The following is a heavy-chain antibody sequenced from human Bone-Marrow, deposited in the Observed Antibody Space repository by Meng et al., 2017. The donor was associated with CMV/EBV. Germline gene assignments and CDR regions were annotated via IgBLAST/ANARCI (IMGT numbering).Heavy chain of an antibody. V-gene: IGHV3-21*01. J-gene: IGHJ4*02. CDR2: ISSTSSYI. D-gene: IGHD3-3*01. CDR3: ARKRITIFGVVRGFDY. CDR1: GFTFSSYT. Sequence: GESLKISCAASGFTFSSYTMNWVRQAPGKGLEWVSSISSTSSYIYYADSVKGRFTISRDNAKNSLYLQMNSLRAEDTAVYYCARKRITIFGVVRGFDYWGQGTLVTVSS.